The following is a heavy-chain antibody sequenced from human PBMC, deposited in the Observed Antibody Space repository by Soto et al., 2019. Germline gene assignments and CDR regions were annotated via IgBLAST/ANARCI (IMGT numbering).Heavy chain of an antibody. J-gene: IGHJ6*02. Sequence: SETLSLTCTFSGGSISSSSYYWGWIRQPPGKGLEWIGSIYYSGSTYYNPYLKSRVTISVYTSKNQFSLKQNSVTAADSAVYYCACIFSGGYGYGFYYYGVDVWGQGTTVT. D-gene: IGHD5-18*01. CDR2: IYYSGST. V-gene: IGHV4-39*01. CDR3: ACIFSGGYGYGFYYYGVDV. CDR1: GGSISSSSYY.